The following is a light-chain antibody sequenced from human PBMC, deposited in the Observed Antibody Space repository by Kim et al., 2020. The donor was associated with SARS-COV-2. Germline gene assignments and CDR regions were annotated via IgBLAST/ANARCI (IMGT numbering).Light chain of an antibody. J-gene: IGKJ4*01. CDR3: QQYYGCPLT. CDR1: QGISNY. Sequence: AIRMTQSPSSFSASTGDRVTITCRASQGISNYLAWYQQKPGKAPNLLIYSASTLQSGVPSRFSGSGSGTDFTLTISCLQSEDFATYYCQQYYGCPLTFGGGTKVDIK. V-gene: IGKV1-8*01. CDR2: SAS.